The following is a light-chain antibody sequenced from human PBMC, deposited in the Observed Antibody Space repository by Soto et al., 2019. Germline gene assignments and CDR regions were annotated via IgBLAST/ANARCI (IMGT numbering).Light chain of an antibody. V-gene: IGKV3-20*01. CDR3: QQYISSPFT. Sequence: EIVLTQSPGTLSLSPGERATLSCRASQSVSSNYLAWYQQKPGQAPRLLIYGASSRATGIPDRFSGSGSGTDLTLTISRLEPEDFAVYYCQQYISSPFTFGPGTKVDI. CDR2: GAS. J-gene: IGKJ3*01. CDR1: QSVSSNY.